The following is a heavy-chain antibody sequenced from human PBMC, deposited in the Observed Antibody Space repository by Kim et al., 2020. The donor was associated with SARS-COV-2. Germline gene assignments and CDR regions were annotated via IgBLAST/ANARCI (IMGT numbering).Heavy chain of an antibody. V-gene: IGHV1-69*04. Sequence: YAQKFQGRVTITADKSTSTAYMELSSLRSEDTAVYYCARVPSMILDWFDPWGQGTLVTVSS. D-gene: IGHD3-22*01. J-gene: IGHJ5*02. CDR3: ARVPSMILDWFDP.